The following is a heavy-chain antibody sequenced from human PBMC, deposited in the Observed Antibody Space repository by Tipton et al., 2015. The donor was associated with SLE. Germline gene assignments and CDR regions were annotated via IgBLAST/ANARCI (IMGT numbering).Heavy chain of an antibody. CDR3: ARRRYSSSSRPYWYFDL. Sequence: TLSLTCTVSGGSISSGGYYWSWIRQHPGKGLEWIGYIYHSGSTYYNPSLKSRVTISVDRSKNQFSLKLSSVTAADTAVYYCARRRYSSSSRPYWYFDLWGRGTLVTVSS. D-gene: IGHD6-6*01. J-gene: IGHJ2*01. CDR2: IYHSGST. CDR1: GGSISSGGYY. V-gene: IGHV4-31*03.